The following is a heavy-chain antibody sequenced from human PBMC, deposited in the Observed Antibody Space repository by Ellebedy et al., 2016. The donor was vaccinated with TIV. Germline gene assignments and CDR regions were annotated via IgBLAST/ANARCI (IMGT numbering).Heavy chain of an antibody. CDR3: ATREWQDPMDV. J-gene: IGHJ6*02. CDR2: INTGNGNT. D-gene: IGHD3-3*01. Sequence: ASVKVSXKASGYILTNNYMHWVRQAPGQRPEWMGWINTGNGNTKYSQKLQGRVTITTDTITTDTSAATAYMELSSLMSEDTAVYYCATREWQDPMDVWGQGTTVTVSS. V-gene: IGHV1-3*04. CDR1: GYILTNNY.